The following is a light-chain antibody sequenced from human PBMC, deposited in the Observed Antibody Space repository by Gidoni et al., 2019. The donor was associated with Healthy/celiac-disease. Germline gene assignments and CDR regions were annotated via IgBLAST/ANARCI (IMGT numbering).Light chain of an antibody. CDR3: QSAYSSGTYVV. Sequence: SYELTQPPSVSVSPGQTARITCTGDALPKHYAYWYQKKPGQAPVLVIYKDSERPSVIPERFSGSSSGTTVTLTISGVQAEDEADYYCQSAYSSGTYVVFGGGTKLTVL. J-gene: IGLJ2*01. V-gene: IGLV3-25*03. CDR1: ALPKHY. CDR2: KDS.